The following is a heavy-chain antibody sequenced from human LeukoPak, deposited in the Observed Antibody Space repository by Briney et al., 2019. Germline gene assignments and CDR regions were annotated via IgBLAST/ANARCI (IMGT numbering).Heavy chain of an antibody. D-gene: IGHD5-24*01. CDR2: MNPNSGNT. Sequence: ASVKVSCKASGHTFTSYDINWVRQATGQGLEWRGWMNPNSGNTGYAQKFQGRVTMTRNTSISTAYMELSSLRSEDTAVYYCARAPAWLLYYYYMDVWGKGTTVTISS. J-gene: IGHJ6*03. CDR3: ARAPAWLLYYYYMDV. V-gene: IGHV1-8*01. CDR1: GHTFTSYD.